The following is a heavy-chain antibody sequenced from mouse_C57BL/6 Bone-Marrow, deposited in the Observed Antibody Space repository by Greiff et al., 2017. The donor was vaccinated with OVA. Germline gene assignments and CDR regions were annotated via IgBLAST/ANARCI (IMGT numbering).Heavy chain of an antibody. D-gene: IGHD2-3*01. J-gene: IGHJ4*01. CDR3: ARSDGYYLYYAMDY. CDR2: IYPGDGDT. Sequence: QVQLKESGAELVKPGASVKISCKASGYAFSSSWMNWVKQRPGKGLEWIGQIYPGDGDTNYNGKFKGKATLTADKSSSTAYMQLSSLTSEDSAVYFCARSDGYYLYYAMDYWGQGTSVTVSS. CDR1: GYAFSSSW. V-gene: IGHV1-80*01.